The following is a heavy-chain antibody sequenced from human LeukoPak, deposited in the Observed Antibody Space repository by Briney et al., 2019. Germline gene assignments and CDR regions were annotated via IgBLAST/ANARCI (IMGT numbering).Heavy chain of an antibody. CDR2: ISSNGGST. J-gene: IGHJ4*02. CDR1: GFTFSRYA. D-gene: IGHD5-18*01. CDR3: AKDIGYSYGGGYFDS. V-gene: IGHV3-64D*06. Sequence: PGGSLRLSCSASGFTFSRYAMHWVRQAPGKGLEYVSAISSNGGSTYYADSVRGRFTISRDSSKNTLYLQLSSLRAEDTAFYYCAKDIGYSYGGGYFDSWGQGTLVTVSS.